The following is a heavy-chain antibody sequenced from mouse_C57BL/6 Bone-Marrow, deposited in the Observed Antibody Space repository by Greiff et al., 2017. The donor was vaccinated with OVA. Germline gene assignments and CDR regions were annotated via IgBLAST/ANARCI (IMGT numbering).Heavy chain of an antibody. J-gene: IGHJ1*03. CDR2: IYPGDGDT. V-gene: IGHV1-82*01. D-gene: IGHD1-1*01. Sequence: QVQLQQSGPELVKPGASVKISCKASGYAFSSSWMNWVKQRPGKGLAWIGRIYPGDGDTNYNGKFKGKATLTADKSSSTAYMQLSSLTSEDSAVYFCARCGFYYYGSSHWYFDVWGTGTTVTVSS. CDR3: ARCGFYYYGSSHWYFDV. CDR1: GYAFSSSW.